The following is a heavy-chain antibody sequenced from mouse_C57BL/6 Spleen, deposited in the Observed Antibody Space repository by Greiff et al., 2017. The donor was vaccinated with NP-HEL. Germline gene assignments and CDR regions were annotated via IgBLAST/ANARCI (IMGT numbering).Heavy chain of an antibody. CDR3: ARSHFTTGRALYYYAMDY. CDR1: GYAFSSSW. V-gene: IGHV1-82*01. CDR2: IYPGDGDT. Sequence: QVQLQQSGPELVKPGASVKISCKASGYAFSSSWMNWVKQRPGKGLEWIGRIYPGDGDTNYNGKFKGKATLTADKSSSTAYMQLSSLTSEDSAVYFCARSHFTTGRALYYYAMDYWGQGTSVTVSS. J-gene: IGHJ4*01. D-gene: IGHD1-1*01.